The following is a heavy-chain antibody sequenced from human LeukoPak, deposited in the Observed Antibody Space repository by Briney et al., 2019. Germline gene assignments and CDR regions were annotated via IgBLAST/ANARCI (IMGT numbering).Heavy chain of an antibody. CDR2: INHSGST. CDR1: GGSFSGYY. V-gene: IGHV4-34*01. CDR3: AKKESYSYDSSVYWGAYYFDY. D-gene: IGHD3-22*01. Sequence: SETLSLTCAVYGGSFSGYYWGWIRQPPGKGLEWIGEINHSGSTNYNPSLKSRVTISVDTSKNQFSRKLSSVTAADTAVYYCAKKESYSYDSSVYWGAYYFDYGGREPRATVPS. J-gene: IGHJ4*02.